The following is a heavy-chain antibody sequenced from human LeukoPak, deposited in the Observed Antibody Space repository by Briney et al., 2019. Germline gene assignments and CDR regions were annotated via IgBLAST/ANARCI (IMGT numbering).Heavy chain of an antibody. CDR2: MYYSGRA. CDR1: GGSISSYY. J-gene: IGHJ6*02. V-gene: IGHV4-59*01. D-gene: IGHD1-26*01. Sequence: SETLSLTCTVSGGSISSYYWSWIRQPPGKGLEWIGYMYYSGRANYNPSLKSRVTISVDTSKNQFSLKLSSVTAADTAVYYCARTFSESYYYYGLDVWGQGTTVTVSS. CDR3: ARTFSESYYYYGLDV.